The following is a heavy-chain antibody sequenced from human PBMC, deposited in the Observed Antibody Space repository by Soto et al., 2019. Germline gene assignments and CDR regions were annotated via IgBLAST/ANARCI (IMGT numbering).Heavy chain of an antibody. CDR1: DGCSSSCC. D-gene: IGHD6-25*01. Sequence: PSQTMSLPWTVADGCSSSCCWSRIRKHPGKGLEWIGYIYYSGSTNYNPSLKSRVTISVDTSKNQFSLKLSSVTAADTAVYYCARGEARLGTPSGYGGQRTLLTVSS. J-gene: IGHJ4*03. V-gene: IGHV4-59*01. CDR2: IYYSGST. CDR3: ARGEARLGTPSGY.